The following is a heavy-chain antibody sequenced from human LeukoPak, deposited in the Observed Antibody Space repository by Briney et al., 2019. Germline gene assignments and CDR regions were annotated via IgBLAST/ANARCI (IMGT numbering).Heavy chain of an antibody. CDR2: IYYSGST. CDR1: GGSISSYY. CDR3: ARDESHYDFWSGYYVMGAFDI. J-gene: IGHJ3*02. Sequence: PSETLSLTRTVSGGSISSYYWSWIRQPPGKGLEWIGYIYYSGSTNYNPSLKSRVTISVDTSKNQFSLKLSSATAADTAVYYCARDESHYDFWSGYYVMGAFDIWGQGTMVTVSS. V-gene: IGHV4-59*01. D-gene: IGHD3-3*01.